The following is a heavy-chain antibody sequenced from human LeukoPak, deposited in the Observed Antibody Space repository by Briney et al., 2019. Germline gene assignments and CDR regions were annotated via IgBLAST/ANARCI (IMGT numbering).Heavy chain of an antibody. CDR1: GGSISSYY. D-gene: IGHD3-10*01. V-gene: IGHV4-59*01. J-gene: IGHJ4*02. CDR2: IYYSGST. Sequence: SETLSLTCTVSGGSISSYYWSWIRQPPGKGLEWIGYIYYSGSTNYNPSLKSRVTISVDTSKNQFSLKLSSVTAADTAVYYCARSGGTYGSGSYYKIPFDYWGQGTLVTVSS. CDR3: ARSGGTYGSGSYYKIPFDY.